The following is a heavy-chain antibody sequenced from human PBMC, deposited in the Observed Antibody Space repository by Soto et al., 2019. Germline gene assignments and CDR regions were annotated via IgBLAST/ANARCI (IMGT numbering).Heavy chain of an antibody. CDR3: SRGTSIPASGDY. CDR1: GYTFTNYG. J-gene: IGHJ4*01. Sequence: QVQLVQSGAEVKKPGASVKVSCKASGYTFTNYGINWVRQAPGQGLEWLGWVSAYNGERRYAQRVQARVIMTIDTSTSTAYMELRSLRSDDTGVYYCSRGTSIPASGDYWGQGTLVTVSS. CDR2: VSAYNGER. D-gene: IGHD2-2*02. V-gene: IGHV1-18*01.